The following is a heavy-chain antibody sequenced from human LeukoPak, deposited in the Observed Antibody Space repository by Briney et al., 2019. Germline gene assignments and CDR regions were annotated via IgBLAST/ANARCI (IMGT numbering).Heavy chain of an antibody. J-gene: IGHJ3*02. Sequence: GGSLRLSCAASGFTFSSYAMSWVRQAPGKGLEWVSAISGSGGSTYYADSVKGQFTISRDNSKNTLYLQMNSLRAEDTAVYYCAKDLKNYDAFDIWGQGTMVTVSS. CDR2: ISGSGGST. V-gene: IGHV3-23*01. D-gene: IGHD1-7*01. CDR3: AKDLKNYDAFDI. CDR1: GFTFSSYA.